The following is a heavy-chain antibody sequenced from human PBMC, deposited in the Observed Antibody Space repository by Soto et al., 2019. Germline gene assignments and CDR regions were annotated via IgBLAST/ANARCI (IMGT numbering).Heavy chain of an antibody. V-gene: IGHV3-23*01. CDR2: ISGSGGST. Sequence: GGSLRLSCAASGFTFSSYAMSWVRQAPGKGLEWVSAISGSGGSTYYADSVKGRFTISRDNSKNTLYLQMNSLRAEDTAVYYCAKSLYSGSYPHLAYFQHWGQGTLVTVSS. CDR3: AKSLYSGSYPHLAYFQH. D-gene: IGHD1-26*01. CDR1: GFTFSSYA. J-gene: IGHJ1*01.